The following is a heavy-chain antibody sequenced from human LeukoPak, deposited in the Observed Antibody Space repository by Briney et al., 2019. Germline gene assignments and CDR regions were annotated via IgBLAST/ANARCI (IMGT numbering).Heavy chain of an antibody. V-gene: IGHV1-18*01. CDR3: ARDKESGGSCCYNWFDP. CDR2: INAYNGNT. J-gene: IGHJ5*02. D-gene: IGHD2-15*01. CDR1: GYTFTNYG. Sequence: ASVKVSCKTSGYTFTNYGISWVRQAPGQGFEWMGWINAYNGNTNYAQKLQGRVTMTTDTSTSTAYMELRSLRSEDTAVYYCARDKESGGSCCYNWFDPWGRGTLVTVSS.